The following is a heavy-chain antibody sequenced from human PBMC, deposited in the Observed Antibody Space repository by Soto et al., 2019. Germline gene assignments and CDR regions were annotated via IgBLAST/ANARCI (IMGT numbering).Heavy chain of an antibody. D-gene: IGHD5-18*01. CDR3: ARRRGYTYGHVDY. Sequence: GGSLRLSCAASGFSFNSYWMTWVRQAPGKGLEWVANIKQDGSEQYYVDSVKGRFSISRDNAQNSLHLQMNSLRAEDTAVYYCARRRGYTYGHVDYWGQGALVTVSS. CDR2: IKQDGSEQ. V-gene: IGHV3-7*05. CDR1: GFSFNSYW. J-gene: IGHJ4*02.